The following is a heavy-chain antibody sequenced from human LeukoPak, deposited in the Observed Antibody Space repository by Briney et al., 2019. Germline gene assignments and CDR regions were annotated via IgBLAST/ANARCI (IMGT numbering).Heavy chain of an antibody. J-gene: IGHJ5*02. CDR3: ARGMSSSGYSAWFDP. D-gene: IGHD6-19*01. CDR1: GFTFSSYA. V-gene: IGHV3-30*04. Sequence: GGSLRLSCAASGFTFSSYAMHWVRQAPGKGLEWVAVISYDGSNKYYADSVKGRFTISRDNSKNTLYLQMNSLRAEDTAVYYCARGMSSSGYSAWFDPWGQGTLVTVSS. CDR2: ISYDGSNK.